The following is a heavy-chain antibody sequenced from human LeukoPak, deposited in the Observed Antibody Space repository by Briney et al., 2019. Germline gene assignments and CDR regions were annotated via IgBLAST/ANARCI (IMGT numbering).Heavy chain of an antibody. Sequence: SETLSLTCTVSGGSISSGDYYWSWIRQPPGKGLEWIGYIYYSGSIYYNSSLKSRVTISLDTSKNQFSLKLSSVTAADTAVYYCASRTYYYDSSGPFNWFGPWGQGTLVTVSS. CDR2: IYYSGSI. V-gene: IGHV4-30-4*08. D-gene: IGHD3-22*01. J-gene: IGHJ5*02. CDR3: ASRTYYYDSSGPFNWFGP. CDR1: GGSISSGDYY.